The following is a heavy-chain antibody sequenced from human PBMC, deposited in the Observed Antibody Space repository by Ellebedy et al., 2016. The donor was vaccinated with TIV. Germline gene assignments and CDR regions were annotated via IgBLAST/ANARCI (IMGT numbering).Heavy chain of an antibody. CDR3: VRAIAVADSY. Sequence: GGSLRLXXAASGFSFGSFWMSWVRQAPGKGLEWVANIKQDGSDKYYVDSVKGRFTISRDNAKNSVFLQMNSLRAEDTAVYYCVRAIAVADSYWGQGTLVTVSS. J-gene: IGHJ4*02. CDR1: GFSFGSFW. CDR2: IKQDGSDK. D-gene: IGHD6-13*01. V-gene: IGHV3-7*01.